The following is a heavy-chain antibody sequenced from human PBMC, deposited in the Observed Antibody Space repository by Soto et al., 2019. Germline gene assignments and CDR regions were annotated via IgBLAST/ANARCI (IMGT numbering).Heavy chain of an antibody. Sequence: QVQLVQSGAEVKKPGSSVKVSCKASGGTFSSYTISWVRQAPGHWLEWMGRIIANLGIANYAQKVQGRGTITAHKSTSRAYMELISLRSEDTAVYDCARITVSDDGDYHDYGDVWGKGTTVTVSS. CDR1: GGTFSSYT. V-gene: IGHV1-69*02. CDR2: IIANLGIA. J-gene: IGHJ6*03. CDR3: ARITVSDDGDYHDYGDV. D-gene: IGHD3-9*01.